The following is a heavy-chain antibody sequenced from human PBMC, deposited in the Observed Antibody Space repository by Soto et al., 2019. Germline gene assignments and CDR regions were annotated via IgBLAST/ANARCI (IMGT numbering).Heavy chain of an antibody. CDR2: ISPDGSDV. CDR1: GCPYINYW. Sequence: GGSLRMTCAASGCPYINYWMNRVRQTPGKGLMWVSRISPDGSDVGYADSVEGRFTVSRDNAKNTLYLQMHSLRAEDTAMYYCACWGHIVPVAPSDFDRWGQGTLVTVS. D-gene: IGHD2-8*02. CDR3: ACWGHIVPVAPSDFDR. J-gene: IGHJ4*02. V-gene: IGHV3-74*01.